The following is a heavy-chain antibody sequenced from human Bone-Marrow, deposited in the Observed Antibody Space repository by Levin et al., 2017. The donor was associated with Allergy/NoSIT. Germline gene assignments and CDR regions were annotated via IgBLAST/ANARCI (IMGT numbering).Heavy chain of an antibody. CDR2: ISNDGTTK. CDR3: VTQLLSEYYQH. D-gene: IGHD1-1*01. J-gene: IGHJ1*01. CDR1: GFTFNGFT. V-gene: IGHV3-30-3*01. Sequence: LSLTCAAAGFTFNGFTMQWIRQAPGKGLEWVALISNDGTTKYYADSVKGRFTISRDNSKNTLYLQLNSLRPEDTAVYYCVTQLLSEYYQHWGQGTLVTVSS.